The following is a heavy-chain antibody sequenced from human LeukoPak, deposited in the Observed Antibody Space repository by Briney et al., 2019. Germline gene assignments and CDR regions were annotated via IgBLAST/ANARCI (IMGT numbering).Heavy chain of an antibody. CDR3: ASGSSDSYVPTYYFDY. Sequence: GASVKVSCKASGYTFTSYGISWVRQAPGQGLEWMGWISAYNGNTNYAQKLQGGVTMTTDTSTSTAYMELRSLRSDDTAVYYCASGSSDSYVPTYYFDYWGQGTLVTVSS. V-gene: IGHV1-18*01. D-gene: IGHD5-18*01. CDR2: ISAYNGNT. CDR1: GYTFTSYG. J-gene: IGHJ4*02.